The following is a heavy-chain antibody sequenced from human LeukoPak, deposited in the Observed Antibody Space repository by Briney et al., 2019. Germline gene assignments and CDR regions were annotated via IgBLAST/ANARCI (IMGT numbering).Heavy chain of an antibody. J-gene: IGHJ4*02. V-gene: IGHV3-23*01. CDR1: GFTFSSYA. D-gene: IGHD2-2*01. CDR3: AKDIVVVPAAYDY. Sequence: PGGSLRLSCAASGFTFSSYAMSWVRQAPGKGLEWVSAISGSGGSTYYADSVKGRVTISRDNSKNTLYLQMNSLGAEDTAVYYCAKDIVVVPAAYDYWGQGTLVTVSS. CDR2: ISGSGGST.